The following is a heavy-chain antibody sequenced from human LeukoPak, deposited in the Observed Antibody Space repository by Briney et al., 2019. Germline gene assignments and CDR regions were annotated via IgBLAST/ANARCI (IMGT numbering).Heavy chain of an antibody. CDR2: INHSGST. J-gene: IGHJ6*03. V-gene: IGHV4-34*01. D-gene: IGHD2-15*01. CDR3: ARGRRCSGGSCRPMDD. CDR1: GGSFSGYY. Sequence: PSETLSLTCAVYGGSFSGYYWSWIRQPPGKGLEWIGEINHSGSTNYNPSLKSRVTISVDTSKNQFSLKLSSVTAADTAVYYCARGRRCSGGSCRPMDDWGKGTTVTVSS.